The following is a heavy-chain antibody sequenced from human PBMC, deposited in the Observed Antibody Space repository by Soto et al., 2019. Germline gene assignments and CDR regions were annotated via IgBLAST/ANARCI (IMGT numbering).Heavy chain of an antibody. CDR1: GGSICSGDYY. J-gene: IGHJ5*02. V-gene: IGHV4-30-4*01. Sequence: SETLSLSCTVSGGSICSGDYYWSWIRQPPGKGLEWIGYIYYSGSTYYSPSLKSRVTISVDTSKNQFSLKLSSVTAADTAVYYCARERPDGARLDPWGQGTLVTVSS. CDR3: ARERPDGARLDP. D-gene: IGHD6-6*01. CDR2: IYYSGST.